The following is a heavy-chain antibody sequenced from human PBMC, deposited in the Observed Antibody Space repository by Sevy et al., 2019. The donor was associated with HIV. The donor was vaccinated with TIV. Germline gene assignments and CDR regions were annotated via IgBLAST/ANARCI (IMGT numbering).Heavy chain of an antibody. Sequence: SETLSLTCAVYGESVSSSYWTWIRQPPGGGLDWVGEVDHSGGTSYNPSLKSRATVSLDTSKRQFSLKLNSVTAADTAVYFCARGRSPKRLPLLYSGYDHMTAHFFGYWGQGALVTVSS. J-gene: IGHJ4*02. CDR3: ARGRSPKRLPLLYSGYDHMTAHFFGY. V-gene: IGHV4-34*01. CDR1: GESVSSSY. D-gene: IGHD5-12*01. CDR2: VDHSGGT.